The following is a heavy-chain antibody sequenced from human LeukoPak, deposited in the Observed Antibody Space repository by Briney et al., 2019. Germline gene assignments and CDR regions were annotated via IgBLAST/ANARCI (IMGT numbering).Heavy chain of an antibody. V-gene: IGHV3-23*01. Sequence: PGGSLRLSCAASGFTFNNYAMSWVRQAPGKRPEWVSTISGSGGNTYYADSVKGRFTISRDNSKNTLYLQMNSLRAEDTALYYCARGGQAGTGDLWGQGTLVTVSS. J-gene: IGHJ5*02. CDR2: ISGSGGNT. D-gene: IGHD3-10*01. CDR3: ARGGQAGTGDL. CDR1: GFTFNNYA.